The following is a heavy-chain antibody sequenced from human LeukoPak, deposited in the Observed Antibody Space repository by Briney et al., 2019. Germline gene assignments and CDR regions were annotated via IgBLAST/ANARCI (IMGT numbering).Heavy chain of an antibody. V-gene: IGHV4-59*01. D-gene: IGHD3-10*01. Sequence: SETLSLTCTVSGGSISSYYWSWIRQPPGKGLEGIGYIYYSWSTNYNPSLKSRVTISVDTSKNQFSLKLSSVTAADTAVYYCARGSEASLYYYYYYMDVWGKGTTVTVS. CDR3: ARGSEASLYYYYYYMDV. CDR1: GGSISSYY. CDR2: IYYSWST. J-gene: IGHJ6*03.